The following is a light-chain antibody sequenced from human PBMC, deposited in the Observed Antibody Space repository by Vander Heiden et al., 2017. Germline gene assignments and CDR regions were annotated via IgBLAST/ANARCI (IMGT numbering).Light chain of an antibody. CDR2: EDN. V-gene: IGLV6-57*01. J-gene: IGLJ2*01. CDR3: QSYDSSNQV. Sequence: NFMLTQPHSVSESPGKTVTISCTRSSGSIASNYVQWYQQRPGSSPTTGIYEDNQRPSGVPDRFSGSIDSSSNSASLTISGLKTEDEADYYCQSYDSSNQVFVGGTKLTVL. CDR1: SGSIASNY.